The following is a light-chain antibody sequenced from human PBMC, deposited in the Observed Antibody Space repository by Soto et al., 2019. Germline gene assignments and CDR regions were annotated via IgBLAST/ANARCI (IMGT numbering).Light chain of an antibody. V-gene: IGKV1-12*01. J-gene: IGKJ4*01. Sequence: DIPMTQSPSSVSASVGDRVTITCRASQGISSWLAWYQQKPGKAPNLLSHTASSLQSGVPSRFSGSGSEPDFNLSISSLQPEDFGTYYCHPANSFPLTFGGGTNVVIK. CDR1: QGISSW. CDR3: HPANSFPLT. CDR2: TAS.